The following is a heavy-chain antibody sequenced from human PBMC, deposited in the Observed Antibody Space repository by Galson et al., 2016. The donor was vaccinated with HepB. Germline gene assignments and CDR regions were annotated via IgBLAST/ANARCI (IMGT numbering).Heavy chain of an antibody. J-gene: IGHJ4*02. Sequence: SLRLSCAASGFMFSGYWMNWVRQAPGKGLEWVAPINKDGSGKYYVDSVKGRFTISRPNSKNTLSLQMNSLRAEDPAAYYCARGPWQLDWGQGTLVTVSS. CDR2: INKDGSGK. CDR3: ARGPWQLD. V-gene: IGHV3-7*03. CDR1: GFMFSGYW. D-gene: IGHD6-13*01.